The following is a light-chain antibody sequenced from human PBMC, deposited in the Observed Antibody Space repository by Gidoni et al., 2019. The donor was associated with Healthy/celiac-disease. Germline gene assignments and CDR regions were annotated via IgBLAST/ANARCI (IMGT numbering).Light chain of an antibody. CDR3: QKSYITPRT. CDR2: AAS. CDR1: QSISTY. Sequence: DSQMTQSPSSLSASVGDRVTITCRASQSISTYLIWYQQKPGKAPKHLIYAASSLQSGVPSRFRGSGAWSDVTLTIISRQPEDVATYYCQKSYITPRTFGQGTKVEIK. J-gene: IGKJ1*01. V-gene: IGKV1-39*01.